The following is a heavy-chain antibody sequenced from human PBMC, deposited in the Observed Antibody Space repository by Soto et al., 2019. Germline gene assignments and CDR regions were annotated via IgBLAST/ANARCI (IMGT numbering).Heavy chain of an antibody. CDR1: GGSISSGGYY. CDR2: IYYSGST. V-gene: IGHV4-31*03. CDR3: ARAAEQNPFQH. Sequence: SETLSLACTVSGGSISSGGYYWSWIRQHPGKGLEWIGYIYYSGSTYYNPSLKSRVTISVDTSKNQFSLKLSSVTAADTAVYYCARAAEQNPFQHWGQGTLVTVSS. J-gene: IGHJ1*01.